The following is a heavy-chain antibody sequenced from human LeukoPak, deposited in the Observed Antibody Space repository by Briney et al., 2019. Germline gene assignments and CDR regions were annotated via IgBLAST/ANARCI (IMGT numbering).Heavy chain of an antibody. CDR1: GFTFSSYW. D-gene: IGHD1-26*01. CDR2: IKQDGSEK. J-gene: IGHJ5*02. CDR3: ARAHSGSYFNWFDP. Sequence: GGSLRLSCAASGFTFSSYWMSWVRQAPGKGLEWVAHIKQDGSEKYYVDSVKGRFTISRDDAKNSLYLQMSSLRAEDTAVYYCARAHSGSYFNWFDPWGQGTLVTVSS. V-gene: IGHV3-7*01.